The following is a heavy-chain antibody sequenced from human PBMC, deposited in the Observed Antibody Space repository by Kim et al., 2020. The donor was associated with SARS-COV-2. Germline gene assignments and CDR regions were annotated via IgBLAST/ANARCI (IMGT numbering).Heavy chain of an antibody. Sequence: NYAQKFQGIVTITADESTSTAYMELSSLRSEDTAVYYCARGRKLPPRFDYWGQGTLVTVSS. V-gene: IGHV1-69*01. J-gene: IGHJ4*02. D-gene: IGHD1-1*01. CDR3: ARGRKLPPRFDY.